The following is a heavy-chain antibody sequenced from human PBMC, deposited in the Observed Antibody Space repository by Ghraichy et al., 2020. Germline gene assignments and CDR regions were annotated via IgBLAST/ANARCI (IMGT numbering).Heavy chain of an antibody. CDR2: IYFTGSS. CDR1: GGSINSYY. V-gene: IGHV4-59*01. J-gene: IGHJ3*02. Sequence: SETLSLTCSVSGGSINSYYWSWIRQPPGKGLEWIGYIYFTGSSNFNPSLKSRVTISVDMYKKQFSLRLKSVTAADTAVYYCARNVGQHDAFDIWGQGTMVTVSS. D-gene: IGHD1-1*01. CDR3: ARNVGQHDAFDI.